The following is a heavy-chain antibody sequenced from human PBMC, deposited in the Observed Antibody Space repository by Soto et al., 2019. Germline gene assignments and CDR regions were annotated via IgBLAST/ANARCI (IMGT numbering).Heavy chain of an antibody. Sequence: QVQLQESGPGLVKPSETLSLTCSVSGASIHGYFWSWIRQPPGKGLEWIGFIYYSGSTKYNPSIKSRVSISVETSNHKFSRMLSSVTAADTAVSYCAKAGIAAAGSADWFDPGAREPWSPSPQ. CDR2: IYYSGST. J-gene: IGHJ5*02. CDR1: GASIHGYF. V-gene: IGHV4-59*01. D-gene: IGHD6-13*01. CDR3: AKAGIAAAGSADWFDP.